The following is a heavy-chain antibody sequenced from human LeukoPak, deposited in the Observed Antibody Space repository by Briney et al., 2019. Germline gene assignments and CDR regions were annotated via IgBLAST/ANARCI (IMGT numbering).Heavy chain of an antibody. Sequence: GGSLRLSCAASGFTFSSYVMHWVRQAPGKGLEWVLGISSSGGSTYYADSVKGRFTISRDNSKNTLYLHINSLRAEDTAVYYCARHYCSGGSCYPQLNWFDPWGQGTLVTVSS. D-gene: IGHD2-15*01. CDR3: ARHYCSGGSCYPQLNWFDP. CDR1: GFTFSSYV. J-gene: IGHJ5*02. V-gene: IGHV3-23*01. CDR2: ISSSGGST.